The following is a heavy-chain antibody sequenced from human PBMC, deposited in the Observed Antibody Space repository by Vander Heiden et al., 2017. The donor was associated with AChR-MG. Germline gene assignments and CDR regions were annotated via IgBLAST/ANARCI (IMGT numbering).Heavy chain of an antibody. D-gene: IGHD3-16*02. Sequence: QVQLVESGGGVVQPGRSLRLSCAASGFTFGSYAMHGVRQAPGKGLEWVAVISYDGSNKYYADSVKGRFTISRDNSKNTLYLQMNSLRAEDTAVYYCAREPLGELSLPVDYWGDGTLVTDSS. V-gene: IGHV3-30-3*01. CDR1: GFTFGSYA. J-gene: IGHJ4*01. CDR3: AREPLGELSLPVDY. CDR2: ISYDGSNK.